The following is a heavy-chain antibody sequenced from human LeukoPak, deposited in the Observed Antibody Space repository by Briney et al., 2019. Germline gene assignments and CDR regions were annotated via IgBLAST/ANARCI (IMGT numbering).Heavy chain of an antibody. V-gene: IGHV4-39*01. Sequence: PSETLSLTCTVSSGSIRSDALYWGWLRQAPGKGLEWIVSVHYTRCYSGIRYYSPSLESRVTVSTDVSISLCSLKLTSVTAADTAVYYCVAEEYGTGSYYKSAFWGKGALVTVSS. CDR2: VHYTRCYSGIR. D-gene: IGHD3-10*01. J-gene: IGHJ4*02. CDR1: SGSIRSDALY. CDR3: VAEEYGTGSYYKSAF.